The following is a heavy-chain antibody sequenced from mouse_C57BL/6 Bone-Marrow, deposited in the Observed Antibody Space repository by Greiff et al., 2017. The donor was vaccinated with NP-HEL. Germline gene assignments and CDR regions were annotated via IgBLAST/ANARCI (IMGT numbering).Heavy chain of an antibody. J-gene: IGHJ3*01. V-gene: IGHV5-17*01. Sequence: EVQLVESGGGLVKPGGSLKLSCAASGFTFSDYGMHWVRQAPEKGLEWVAYISSGSSTIYYADTVKGRFTISRDNAKNTLFLQMTSLRSEDTAMYYCARRAYDYDGAWFAYWGQGTLVTVSA. CDR3: ARRAYDYDGAWFAY. CDR2: ISSGSSTI. D-gene: IGHD2-4*01. CDR1: GFTFSDYG.